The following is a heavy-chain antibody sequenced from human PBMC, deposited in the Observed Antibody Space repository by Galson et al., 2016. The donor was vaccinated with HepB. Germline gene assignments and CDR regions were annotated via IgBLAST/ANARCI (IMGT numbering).Heavy chain of an antibody. CDR2: TYYRSQLFN. J-gene: IGHJ6*02. CDR1: GDSVTNDDTI. Sequence: CAISGDSVTNDDTIWNWIRQSPSRGLEWLGRTYYRSQLFNEYAVSVKSRITINSDTSRNQFSLQLDSVTPDDTAAYFCTRGYMHTGMNVWGQGTTVTVS. D-gene: IGHD5-18*01. CDR3: TRGYMHTGMNV. V-gene: IGHV6-1*01.